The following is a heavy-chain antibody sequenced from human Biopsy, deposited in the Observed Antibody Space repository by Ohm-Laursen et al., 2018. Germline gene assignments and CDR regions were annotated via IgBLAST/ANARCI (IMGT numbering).Heavy chain of an antibody. CDR1: GGTFTNYA. J-gene: IGHJ4*02. D-gene: IGHD1-26*01. Sequence: SSVKVSCKVSGGTFTNYAISWVRQASGQGLEWMGGIIPIFGTANYAQKFQGGVTITADESTSTAYMELSSLRSDDTAVYYCARDALGGGSYRFFYWGRGSLVTVSS. CDR3: ARDALGGGSYRFFY. V-gene: IGHV1-69*01. CDR2: IIPIFGTA.